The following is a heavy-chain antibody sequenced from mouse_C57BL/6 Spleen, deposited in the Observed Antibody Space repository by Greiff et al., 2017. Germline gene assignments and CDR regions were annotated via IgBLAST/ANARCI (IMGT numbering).Heavy chain of an antibody. J-gene: IGHJ4*01. Sequence: QAQLHQPGAEPVKPGASVKMSCKASGYTFTSYWITWVKQRPGQGLGGIGVIYPVSGSTNYNEKFKSKATLTVDTSSSTAYMQLSSLTSEDFTVYYGARVDCYGSSGSYAMDYWGQGTSVNGSS. CDR3: ARVDCYGSSGSYAMDY. D-gene: IGHD1-1*01. CDR1: GYTFTSYW. CDR2: IYPVSGST. V-gene: IGHV1-55*01.